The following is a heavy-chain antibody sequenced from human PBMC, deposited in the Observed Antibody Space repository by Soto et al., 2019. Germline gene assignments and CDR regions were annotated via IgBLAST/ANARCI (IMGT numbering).Heavy chain of an antibody. D-gene: IGHD4-17*01. CDR1: GFTFSSYS. J-gene: IGHJ4*02. V-gene: IGHV3-48*02. CDR2: ISSSSSTI. CDR3: ARLPELLFRDYGIDY. Sequence: GGSLRLSCAASGFTFSSYSMNWVRQAPGKGLEWVSYISSSSSTIYYADSVKGRFTISRDNAKNSLYLQMNSLRDEDTAVYYCARLPELLFRDYGIDYWGQGTPVTVSS.